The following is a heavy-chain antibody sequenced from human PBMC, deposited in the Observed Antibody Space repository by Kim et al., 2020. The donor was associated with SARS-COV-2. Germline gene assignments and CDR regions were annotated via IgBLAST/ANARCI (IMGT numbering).Heavy chain of an antibody. V-gene: IGHV3-7*01. Sequence: GGSLRLSCAAAGFTYTNYWMSWVRQAPGKGLEWVANIKQDGSVKYYVDSMKGRFTISRDNAKNSLYLQVNSLRAEDTAVYHCARIGYSSSSFDYWGQGT. D-gene: IGHD6-6*01. CDR2: IKQDGSVK. CDR3: ARIGYSSSSFDY. CDR1: GFTYTNYW. J-gene: IGHJ4*02.